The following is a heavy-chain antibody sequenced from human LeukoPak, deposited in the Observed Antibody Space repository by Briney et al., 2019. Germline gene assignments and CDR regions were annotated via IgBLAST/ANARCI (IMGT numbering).Heavy chain of an antibody. CDR3: ARSSLGANKDY. Sequence: GGSLRLSCAASGFTFSSYSMNWVRQAPGKGLEWVSSISSSSSYIYYADSVKGRLTISRGNAKNSLYLQMNSLRAEDTAVYYCARSSLGANKDYWGQGTLVTVSS. D-gene: IGHD1-26*01. J-gene: IGHJ4*02. CDR2: ISSSSSYI. V-gene: IGHV3-21*01. CDR1: GFTFSSYS.